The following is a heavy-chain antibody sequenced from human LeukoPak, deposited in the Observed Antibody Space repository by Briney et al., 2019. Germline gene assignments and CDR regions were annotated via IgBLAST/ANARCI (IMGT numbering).Heavy chain of an antibody. J-gene: IGHJ4*02. CDR2: ISWNSGSI. Sequence: PGGSLRLSCAASGFTFDDYAMHWVRQAPGKGLEWVSGISWNSGSIGYADSVKGRFTISRDSAKNSLYLQMNSLRAEDTALYYCAKDSDYDSSGYSLFDYWGQGTLVTVSS. CDR3: AKDSDYDSSGYSLFDY. V-gene: IGHV3-9*01. D-gene: IGHD3-22*01. CDR1: GFTFDDYA.